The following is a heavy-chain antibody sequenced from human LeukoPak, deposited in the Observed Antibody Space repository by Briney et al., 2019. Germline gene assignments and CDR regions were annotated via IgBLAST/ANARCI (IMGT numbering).Heavy chain of an antibody. CDR2: IISGSGGST. CDR3: AKDGGRYCSGGSCYGDAFDI. J-gene: IGHJ3*02. V-gene: IGHV3-23*01. D-gene: IGHD2-15*01. CDR1: GFTFSSYA. Sequence: GGSLRLSCAASGFTFSSYAMNWVRQAPGKGLEWVSAIISGSGGSTYYADPVKGRFTISRDNSKNTLYLQMNTLRAEDTAVYYCAKDGGRYCSGGSCYGDAFDIWGQGTLVTVSS.